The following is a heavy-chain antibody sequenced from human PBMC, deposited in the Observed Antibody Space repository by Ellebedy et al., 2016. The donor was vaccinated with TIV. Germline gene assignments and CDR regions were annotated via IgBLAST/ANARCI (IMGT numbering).Heavy chain of an antibody. CDR1: GFSLSTSGMC. D-gene: IGHD2-21*02. CDR2: IDWDDDK. CDR3: ARIFRPGGGDYDVFDI. V-gene: IGHV2-70*11. J-gene: IGHJ3*02. Sequence: SGPTLVKPTQTLTLTCTFSGFSLSTSGMCVSWIRQPPGKALEWLARIDWDDDKYYSTSLKTRLTISKDTSKNQVVLTMTNMDPVDTATYYCARIFRPGGGDYDVFDIWGQGTMVTVSS.